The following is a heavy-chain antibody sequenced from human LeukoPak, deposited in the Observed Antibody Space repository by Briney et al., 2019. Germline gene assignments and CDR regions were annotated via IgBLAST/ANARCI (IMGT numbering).Heavy chain of an antibody. CDR1: GYTFTSYG. Sequence: ASVKVSCKASGYTFTSYGISWVRQAPGQGLEWMGWISAYNGNTNYAQKLQGRVTMTTDTSTSTAYMELSSLRSDDTAVYYCARGYYDSSGYYRADAFDIWGQGTMVTVSS. D-gene: IGHD3-22*01. CDR3: ARGYYDSSGYYRADAFDI. CDR2: ISAYNGNT. J-gene: IGHJ3*02. V-gene: IGHV1-18*01.